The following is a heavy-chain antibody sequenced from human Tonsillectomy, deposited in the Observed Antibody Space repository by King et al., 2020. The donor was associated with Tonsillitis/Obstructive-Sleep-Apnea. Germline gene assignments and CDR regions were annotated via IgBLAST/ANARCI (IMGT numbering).Heavy chain of an antibody. CDR3: ARDRYDFWSGYYYYYMDV. Sequence: VQLQQSGPGLVKPSQTLSLTCAISGDSVSSNSAAWNWIRQSPSRGLEWLGRTYYRSKWYNDYAVSVKSRITINPDTSKNQFSLQLNSVTPEDTAVYYCARDRYDFWSGYYYYYMDVWGKGTTVTVSS. D-gene: IGHD3-3*01. CDR2: TYYRSKWYN. V-gene: IGHV6-1*01. CDR1: GDSVSSNSAA. J-gene: IGHJ6*03.